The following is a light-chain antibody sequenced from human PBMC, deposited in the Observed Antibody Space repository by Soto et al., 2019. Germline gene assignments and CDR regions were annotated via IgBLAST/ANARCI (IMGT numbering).Light chain of an antibody. CDR1: SGSVSSSYY. CDR3: VLYMGSGISM. J-gene: IGLJ3*02. V-gene: IGLV8-61*01. Sequence: QAVVTQEPSFSVSPGGTVTLTCGLSSGSVSSSYYPSWYQQTPGQAPRTLIFSTNTRSSGVPDRFSGSILGNKAALTITGAQADDEFDYYCVLYMGSGISMFGGGTKVTVL. CDR2: STN.